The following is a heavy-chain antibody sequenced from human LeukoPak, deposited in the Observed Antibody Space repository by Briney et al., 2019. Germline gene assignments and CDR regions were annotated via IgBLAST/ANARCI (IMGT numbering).Heavy chain of an antibody. Sequence: ASETLSLTCTVSGGSISSGGYYWSWIRQPPGKGLEWIGEINHSGSTNYNPSLKSRVTISVDTSKNQFSLKLSSVTAADTAVYYCARGGVGHYSSSWFRYWGQGTLVTVSS. CDR1: GGSISSGGYY. J-gene: IGHJ4*02. V-gene: IGHV4-34*01. CDR3: ARGGVGHYSSSWFRY. CDR2: INHSGST. D-gene: IGHD6-13*01.